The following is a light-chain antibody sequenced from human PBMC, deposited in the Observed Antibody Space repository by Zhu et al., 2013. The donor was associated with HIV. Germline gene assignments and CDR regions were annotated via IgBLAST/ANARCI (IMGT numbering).Light chain of an antibody. CDR3: AAWDDSLNGWV. CDR1: SSNIGSNS. J-gene: IGLJ3*02. CDR2: RNN. V-gene: IGLV1-44*01. Sequence: QSVLSQPPSASGTPGQLVTVPCSGSSSNIGSNSVYWYQQLPGTAPKLLIYRNNQRPSGVPDRFSGSKSGTSASLAISGLQSEDEADYYCAAWDDSLNGWVFGGGTKLTVL.